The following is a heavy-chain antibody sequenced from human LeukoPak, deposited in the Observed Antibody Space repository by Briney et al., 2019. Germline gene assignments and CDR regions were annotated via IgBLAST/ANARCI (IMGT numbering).Heavy chain of an antibody. Sequence: GGSLRLSCAASGFTFSSYGMHWVRQAPGKGLEWVAFIRYDGSNKYYADSVKGRFTISRDNSKNTLYLQMNSLRVEDTAVYYCARDLRDNGAFDIWGQGTMVTVSS. D-gene: IGHD2-8*01. CDR1: GFTFSSYG. CDR3: ARDLRDNGAFDI. J-gene: IGHJ3*02. CDR2: IRYDGSNK. V-gene: IGHV3-30*02.